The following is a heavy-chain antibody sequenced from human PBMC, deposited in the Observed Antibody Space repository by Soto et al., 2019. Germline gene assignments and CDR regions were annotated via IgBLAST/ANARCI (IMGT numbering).Heavy chain of an antibody. CDR3: ARTHSSRAFAY. CDR2: IYYSGST. J-gene: IGHJ4*02. V-gene: IGHV4-39*01. D-gene: IGHD6-13*01. CDR1: GGSISSSSYY. Sequence: SETLSLTCTVSGGSISSSSYYWGWIRQPPGKGLEWIGSIYYSGSTYYNPSLKSRVTISVDTSKNQFSLKLSPVTAADTAVYYRARTHSSRAFAYWGQGTLVS.